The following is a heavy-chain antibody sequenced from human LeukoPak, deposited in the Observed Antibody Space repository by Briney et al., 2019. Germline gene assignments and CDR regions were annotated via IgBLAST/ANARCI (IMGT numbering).Heavy chain of an antibody. J-gene: IGHJ6*02. V-gene: IGHV1-46*01. CDR3: ARDGTQHYDILTGRYYYYGMDV. CDR1: GYTFTRYY. CDR2: INPSGGST. Sequence: GASVKVSCKASGYTFTRYYMHWVRQAPGQGLEWMGIINPSGGSTSYAQKFQGRVTMTRDTSTSTVYMELSSLRSEDTAVYYCARDGTQHYDILTGRYYYYGMDVWGQGTTVTVSS. D-gene: IGHD3-9*01.